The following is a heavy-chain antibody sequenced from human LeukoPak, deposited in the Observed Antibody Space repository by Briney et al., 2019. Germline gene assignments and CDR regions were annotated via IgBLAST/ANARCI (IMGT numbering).Heavy chain of an antibody. CDR2: INHSGST. Sequence: PSETLSRTCAVYGGSFSGYYWSWIRQPPGKGLEWIGEINHSGSTNYNPSLKSRVTISVDTSKNQFSLKLSSVTAADTAVYYCARGRHGDYYLANWFDPWGQGTLVTVSS. D-gene: IGHD4-17*01. CDR1: GGSFSGYY. V-gene: IGHV4-34*01. CDR3: ARGRHGDYYLANWFDP. J-gene: IGHJ5*02.